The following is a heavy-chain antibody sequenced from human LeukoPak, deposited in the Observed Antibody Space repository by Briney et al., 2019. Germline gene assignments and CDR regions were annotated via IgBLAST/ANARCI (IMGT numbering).Heavy chain of an antibody. V-gene: IGHV3-9*02. D-gene: IGHD5-12*01. CDR2: ICWNSGRI. Sequence: SLRLSCVAPRFSSADSAMHWVRHAPGAGLERGSGICWNSGRIGSVHSVKGRFTISRDNAKNALDLQMNSLRAEDTAGYYCAKWGLTKEWLPYYCDYGGQGTLVTVSS. J-gene: IGHJ4*02. CDR1: RFSSADSA. CDR3: AKWGLTKEWLPYYCDY.